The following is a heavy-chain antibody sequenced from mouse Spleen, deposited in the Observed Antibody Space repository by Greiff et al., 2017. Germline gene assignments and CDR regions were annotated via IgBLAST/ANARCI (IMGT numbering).Heavy chain of an antibody. CDR3: ASYYSNYVGFAY. J-gene: IGHJ3*01. Sequence: VKLQESGPGLVAPSQSLSITCTVSGFSLTSYGVHWVRQPPGKGLEWLVVIWSDGSTTYNSALKSRPSISKDNSKSQVFFKMNSLQADDTAIYYCASYYSNYVGFAYWGQGTLVTVSA. V-gene: IGHV2-6*02. CDR1: GFSLTSYG. D-gene: IGHD2-5*01. CDR2: IWSDGST.